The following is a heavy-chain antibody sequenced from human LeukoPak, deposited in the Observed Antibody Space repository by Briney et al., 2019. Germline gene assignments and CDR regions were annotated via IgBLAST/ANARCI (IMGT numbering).Heavy chain of an antibody. Sequence: SETLSLTCTVSGGSISSSSYYWGWIRQPPGKGLEWIGSIYYSGSTYYNPSLKSRVTISVDTSKNQFSLKLSSVTAADTAVYYCAREGYTYYYDSSGYPHDWGQGTLVTVSS. CDR1: GGSISSSSYY. CDR2: IYYSGST. CDR3: AREGYTYYYDSSGYPHD. V-gene: IGHV4-39*07. D-gene: IGHD3-22*01. J-gene: IGHJ4*02.